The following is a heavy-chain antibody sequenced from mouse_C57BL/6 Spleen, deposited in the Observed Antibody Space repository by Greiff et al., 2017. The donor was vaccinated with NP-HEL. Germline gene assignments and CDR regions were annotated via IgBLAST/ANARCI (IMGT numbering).Heavy chain of an antibody. CDR2: IYPGDGDT. J-gene: IGHJ2*01. D-gene: IGHD1-1*01. Sequence: QVQLQQSGAELVKPGASVKISCKASGYAFSSYWMNWVKQRPGKGLEWIGQIYPGDGDTNYNGKFKGKATLTADKSSSTAYMQLSSLTSEDSAVYFCARAQFITTVVAYYFDYWGQGTTLTVSS. CDR3: ARAQFITTVVAYYFDY. V-gene: IGHV1-80*01. CDR1: GYAFSSYW.